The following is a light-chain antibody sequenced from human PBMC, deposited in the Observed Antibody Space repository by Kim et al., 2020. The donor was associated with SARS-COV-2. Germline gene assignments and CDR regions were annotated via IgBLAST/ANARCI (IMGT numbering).Light chain of an antibody. V-gene: IGLV1-40*01. J-gene: IGLJ2*01. CDR3: QSYDSSLSGYVV. CDR1: SSTIGAGYD. Sequence: VTISCTGGSSTIGAGYDVHWYQQLPGTAPKLLIYGNSNRPSGVPDRFSGSKSGTSASLAITGLQAEDEADYYCQSYDSSLSGYVVFGGGTQLTVL. CDR2: GNS.